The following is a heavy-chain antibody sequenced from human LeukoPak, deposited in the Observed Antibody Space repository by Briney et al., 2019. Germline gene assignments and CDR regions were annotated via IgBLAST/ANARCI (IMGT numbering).Heavy chain of an antibody. D-gene: IGHD3-3*01. Sequence: PGGSLRLSCAASGFTFSSYGMHWVRQAPGKGLEWVAVIWYDGSNKYYADSVKGRFTISRDNSKNTLYLQMNSPRAEDTAVYYCAKDSNDFWSGYYPAGYFDYWGQGTLVTVSS. V-gene: IGHV3-33*06. CDR2: IWYDGSNK. CDR3: AKDSNDFWSGYYPAGYFDY. J-gene: IGHJ4*02. CDR1: GFTFSSYG.